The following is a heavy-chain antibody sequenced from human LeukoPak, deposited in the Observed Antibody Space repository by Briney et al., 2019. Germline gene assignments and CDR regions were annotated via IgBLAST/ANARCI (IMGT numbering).Heavy chain of an antibody. D-gene: IGHD3-10*01. CDR3: ARQRYYYGSGSAY. CDR2: IYYSGST. V-gene: IGHV4-39*01. CDR1: GGSISSSSYY. J-gene: IGHJ4*02. Sequence: SETLSLTCTVSGGSISSSSYYWGWIRQPPGRGLEWIGSIYYSGSTYYNPSLKSRVTISVDTSKNQFSLKLSSVTAADTAVYYCARQRYYYGSGSAYWGQGTLVTVSS.